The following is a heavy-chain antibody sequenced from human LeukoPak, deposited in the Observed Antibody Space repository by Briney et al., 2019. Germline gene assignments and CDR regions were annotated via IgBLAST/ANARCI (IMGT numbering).Heavy chain of an antibody. V-gene: IGHV3-23*01. D-gene: IGHD3-22*01. Sequence: PGGSLRLSCAASGFTFSSYAMSWVRQAPGKGLEWVSVISGSGGTTYYADSVKGRFTISRDNSKNTLYLQMDSLRAEDTAVYYCARSSGYYSSLFYMHVWGKGTTVTVSS. J-gene: IGHJ6*03. CDR3: ARSSGYYSSLFYMHV. CDR1: GFTFSSYA. CDR2: ISGSGGTT.